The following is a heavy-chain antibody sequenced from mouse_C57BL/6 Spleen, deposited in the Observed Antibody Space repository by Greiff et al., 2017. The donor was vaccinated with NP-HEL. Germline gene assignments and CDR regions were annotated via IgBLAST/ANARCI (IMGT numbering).Heavy chain of an antibody. J-gene: IGHJ2*01. CDR2: ISSGSSTI. CDR1: GFTFSDYG. Sequence: EVQVVESGGGLVKPGGSLKLSCAASGFTFSDYGMHWVRQAPEKGLEWVAYISSGSSTIYYADTVKGRFTISRDNAKNTLFLQMTSLRSEDTAMYYCASLDYYGSSYFDYWGQGTTLTVSS. V-gene: IGHV5-17*01. D-gene: IGHD1-1*01. CDR3: ASLDYYGSSYFDY.